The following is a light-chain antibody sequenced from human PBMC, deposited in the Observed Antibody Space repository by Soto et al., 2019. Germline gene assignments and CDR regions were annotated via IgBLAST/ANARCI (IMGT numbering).Light chain of an antibody. Sequence: QSVLTQPPSASRTPGQRVTISCSGSSSNIGSNTVNWYQQLPGTAPKLLIYSNNQRPTGVPDRFSGSKSGTSASLAISGLQSEDEADYYCAAWDDSLNGVVFVGGTQLTVL. CDR3: AAWDDSLNGVV. J-gene: IGLJ2*01. V-gene: IGLV1-44*01. CDR2: SNN. CDR1: SSNIGSNT.